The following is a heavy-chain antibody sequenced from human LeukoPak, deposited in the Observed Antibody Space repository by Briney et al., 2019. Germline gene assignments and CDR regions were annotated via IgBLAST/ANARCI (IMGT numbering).Heavy chain of an antibody. CDR3: ARARADIVVVPAATMLNWFDP. V-gene: IGHV1-2*02. CDR1: GYTFTGYY. D-gene: IGHD2-2*01. J-gene: IGHJ5*02. CDR2: INPNSGGT. Sequence: ASVKVSCKASGYTFTGYYMHWVRQAPGQGLEWMGWINPNSGGTNYAQKFQGRVTMTTDTSISTAYMELSRMRSDDTAVYYCARARADIVVVPAATMLNWFDPWGQGTLVTVSS.